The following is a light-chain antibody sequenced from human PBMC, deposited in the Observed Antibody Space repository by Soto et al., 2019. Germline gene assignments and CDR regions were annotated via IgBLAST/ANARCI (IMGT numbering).Light chain of an antibody. CDR3: SSYAGSNKRVV. CDR2: EVS. V-gene: IGLV2-8*01. Sequence: QSALTQPPSASGSPGQSVTISCTGTSSDVGGYNYVSWYQQHPGKAPKRMIYEVSKRPSGVPDRFSGSKSGNTASLTVSGLQAEDEADYYCSSYAGSNKRVVFGGGTKLTVL. CDR1: SSDVGGYNY. J-gene: IGLJ2*01.